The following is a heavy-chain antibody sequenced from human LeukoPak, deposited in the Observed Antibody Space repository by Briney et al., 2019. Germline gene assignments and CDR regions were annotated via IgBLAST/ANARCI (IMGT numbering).Heavy chain of an antibody. CDR3: AKRSRDYQLLFDYYYYMDV. Sequence: GGSLRLSCAASGFTFSSYSMSWVRQAPGKGLEWVSAISGSGGSTYYADSVKGRSTISRDNSKNTLFPQMNGLTADATAVYYCAKRSRDYQLLFDYYYYMDVWGKGTTVPVSS. V-gene: IGHV3-23*01. J-gene: IGHJ6*03. CDR2: ISGSGGST. CDR1: GFTFSSYS. D-gene: IGHD2-2*01.